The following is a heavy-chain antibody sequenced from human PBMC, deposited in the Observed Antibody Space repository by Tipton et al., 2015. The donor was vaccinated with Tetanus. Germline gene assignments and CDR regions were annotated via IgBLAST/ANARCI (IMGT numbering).Heavy chain of an antibody. CDR2: IIPIFGTA. Sequence: QSGAEVKKPGSSVKVSCKASGGTFSSYAISWVRQAPGQGLEWMGGIIPIFGTANYAQKFQGRVTITADKSTSTAYMELSSLRSEDTAVYYCARGSLYDYVWGSYRMDVWGQGTTVTVSS. V-gene: IGHV1-69*06. CDR3: ARGSLYDYVWGSYRMDV. D-gene: IGHD3-16*02. CDR1: GGTFSSYA. J-gene: IGHJ6*02.